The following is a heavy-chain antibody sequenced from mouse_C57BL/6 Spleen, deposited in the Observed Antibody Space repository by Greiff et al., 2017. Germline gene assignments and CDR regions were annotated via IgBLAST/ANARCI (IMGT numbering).Heavy chain of an antibody. V-gene: IGHV1-80*01. D-gene: IGHD2-4*01. CDR1: GYAFSSYW. CDR2: IYPGDGDT. CDR3: AREDYDYEYFDV. J-gene: IGHJ1*03. Sequence: VKLVESGAELVKPGASVKISCKASGYAFSSYWMNWVKQRPGKGLEWIGQIYPGDGDTNYNGKFKGKATLTADKSSSTAYMQLSSLTSEDSAVYFCAREDYDYEYFDVWGTGTTVTVSS.